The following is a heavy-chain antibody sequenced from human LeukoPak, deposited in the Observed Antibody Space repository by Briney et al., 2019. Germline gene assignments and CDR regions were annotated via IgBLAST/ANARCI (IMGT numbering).Heavy chain of an antibody. D-gene: IGHD2-15*01. Sequence: GCSVKVSCKASGGTFSSYAISWVRQAPGQGLEWMGGIIPIFGTANYAQKFQGRVTITADESTSTAYMELSSLRSEDTAVYYCARENGCSGGSCYLHFDYWGQGTLVTVS. CDR3: ARENGCSGGSCYLHFDY. CDR2: IIPIFGTA. V-gene: IGHV1-69*01. CDR1: GGTFSSYA. J-gene: IGHJ4*02.